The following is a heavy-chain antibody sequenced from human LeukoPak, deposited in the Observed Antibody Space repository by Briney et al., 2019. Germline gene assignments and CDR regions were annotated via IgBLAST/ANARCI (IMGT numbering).Heavy chain of an antibody. Sequence: GGSLRLSCAASGFTFSSYEMNWVRQAPGKGLEWVSYISSSGSTIYYADSVKGRFTISRDNAKNSLYLQMNSLRAEDMALYYCAKDSNYEYYYYYMDVWGKGTTVTVSS. J-gene: IGHJ6*03. CDR3: AKDSNYEYYYYYMDV. D-gene: IGHD1-7*01. V-gene: IGHV3-48*03. CDR1: GFTFSSYE. CDR2: ISSSGSTI.